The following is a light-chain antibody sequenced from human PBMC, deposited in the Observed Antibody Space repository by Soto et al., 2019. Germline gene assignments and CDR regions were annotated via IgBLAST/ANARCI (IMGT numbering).Light chain of an antibody. CDR1: NSNIAKNF. V-gene: IGLV1-47*02. Sequence: QAVVTQPPSASGTPGQRVTISCSGSNSNIAKNFVYWYQHLPGTTPKLLIFSYNQRPSGVPDRFSGSKSGTSASLAISGLRSEDEADYYCATWDDSLNGWVFGGGTKLTVL. J-gene: IGLJ3*02. CDR3: ATWDDSLNGWV. CDR2: SYN.